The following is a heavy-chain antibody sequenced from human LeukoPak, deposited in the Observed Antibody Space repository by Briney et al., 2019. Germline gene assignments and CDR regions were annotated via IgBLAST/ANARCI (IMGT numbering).Heavy chain of an antibody. D-gene: IGHD5-18*01. CDR2: ISPNSGGT. Sequence: GASVKVSCKASGYTFTGYYMQWVRQAPGQGLEWMGWISPNSGGTKYAQKLQGRVTMTRDTSISTAYMELSRLKSDDTALYFCASGHTYGYFDSWGQGTLVTVSS. CDR1: GYTFTGYY. J-gene: IGHJ4*02. CDR3: ASGHTYGYFDS. V-gene: IGHV1-2*02.